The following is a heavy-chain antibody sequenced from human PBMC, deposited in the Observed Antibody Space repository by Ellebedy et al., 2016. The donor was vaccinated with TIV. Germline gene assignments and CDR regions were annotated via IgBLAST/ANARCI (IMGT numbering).Heavy chain of an antibody. CDR3: TKDGPGGRWEGNGMDV. V-gene: IGHV3-23*01. CDR1: GFAFGGYA. Sequence: GGSLRLSXGASGFAFGGYAMNWVRQAPGKGLEWVSTISDNGGNTYYADSVKGRFTIARDNYKDTLFLQMSSLRAEDTAVYYCTKDGPGGRWEGNGMDVWGQGTTVTVSS. CDR2: ISDNGGNT. D-gene: IGHD1-26*01. J-gene: IGHJ6*02.